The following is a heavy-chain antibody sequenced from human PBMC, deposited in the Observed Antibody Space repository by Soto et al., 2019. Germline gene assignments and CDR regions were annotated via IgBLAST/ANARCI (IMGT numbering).Heavy chain of an antibody. V-gene: IGHV4-61*01. Sequence: SKTMSLTGTVCGGSVSSGSYYWSCIRQTPWKGLEWMLYIYYSGSTDYNPSLKSRFTISVDTSKNHVSLNLSSVTSAYPSAYYCSKSHIVVFPAAIRYFDLWGRGTLVT. CDR2: IYYSGST. J-gene: IGHJ2*01. CDR3: SKSHIVVFPAAIRYFDL. D-gene: IGHD2-2*01. CDR1: GGSVSSGSYY.